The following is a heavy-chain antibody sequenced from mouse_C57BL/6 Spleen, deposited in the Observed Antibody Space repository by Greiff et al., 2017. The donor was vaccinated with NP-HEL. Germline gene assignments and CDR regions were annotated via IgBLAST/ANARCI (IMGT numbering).Heavy chain of an antibody. V-gene: IGHV1-22*01. Sequence: VQLQQSGPELVKPGASVKMSCKASGYTFTDYNMHWVKQSHGKSLEWIGYINPNNGGTSYNQKFNGQATLSVNKSSSTAYMEHRNLTSEDSAVYYCARYSSYYDGSSLSWFAYWGQGTLVTVSA. CDR3: ARYSSYYDGSSLSWFAY. J-gene: IGHJ3*01. CDR2: INPNNGGT. CDR1: GYTFTDYN. D-gene: IGHD1-1*01.